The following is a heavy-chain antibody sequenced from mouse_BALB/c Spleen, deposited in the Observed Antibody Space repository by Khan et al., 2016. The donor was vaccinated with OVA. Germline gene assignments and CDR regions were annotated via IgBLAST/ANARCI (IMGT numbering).Heavy chain of an antibody. CDR1: GYTFTSYT. J-gene: IGHJ2*01. CDR3: ERTHAR. V-gene: IGHV1-4*01. Sequence: VQLQQSGAELARPGASVKMSCKASGYTFTSYTMHWVKQRPGQGLEWIGYINPSSGYTKYNQKYKDKATWNADKSSSTAYMQLSSLTSEDSAVDYCERTHARWGQGTTLTVSS. CDR2: INPSSGYT.